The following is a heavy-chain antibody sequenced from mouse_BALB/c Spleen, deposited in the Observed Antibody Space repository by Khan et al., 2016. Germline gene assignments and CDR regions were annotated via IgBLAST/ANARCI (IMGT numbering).Heavy chain of an antibody. J-gene: IGHJ4*01. CDR2: INTYTGEP. V-gene: IGHV9-3-1*01. CDR1: GYTFTNYG. CDR3: ASVYYDYEGRYAMDY. D-gene: IGHD2-4*01. Sequence: QIQLVQSGPELKKPGETVKISCKASGYTFTNYGINWVKQAPGKGLKWMGWINTYTGEPTYADDFKGRFAFSLKTSASTAYLQINNLKNEDTATXFCASVYYDYEGRYAMDYWGQGTSVTVSS.